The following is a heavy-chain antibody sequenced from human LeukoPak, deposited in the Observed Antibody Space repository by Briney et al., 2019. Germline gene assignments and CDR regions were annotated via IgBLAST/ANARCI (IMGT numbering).Heavy chain of an antibody. Sequence: SETLSLTCSVSGGSITYYYWSWIRQPAGKGLEWIGRIQTSGKINYNPSLKSRVTMSVDTSKNQFSLKLSSVTAADTAVYYCVRDVGTSDAFDIWGQGTMVIVSS. CDR3: VRDVGTSDAFDI. V-gene: IGHV4-4*07. CDR2: IQTSGKI. D-gene: IGHD1-1*01. J-gene: IGHJ3*02. CDR1: GGSITYYY.